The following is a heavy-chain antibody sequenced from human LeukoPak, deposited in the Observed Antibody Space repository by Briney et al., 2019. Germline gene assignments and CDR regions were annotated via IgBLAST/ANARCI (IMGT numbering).Heavy chain of an antibody. D-gene: IGHD3-16*01. J-gene: IGHJ3*02. CDR3: AKDGLWVPDGFNI. V-gene: IGHV1-18*01. CDR2: ISAYNGYT. CDR1: GYTFTTSG. Sequence: ASVKVSCKASGYTFTTSGISWLRQAPEQGLEWMGWISAYNGYTNYAQKFQDRVTLTTDTPTSTAYMELRSLRSDDTAVYYCAKDGLWVPDGFNIWGQGTMVTVSS.